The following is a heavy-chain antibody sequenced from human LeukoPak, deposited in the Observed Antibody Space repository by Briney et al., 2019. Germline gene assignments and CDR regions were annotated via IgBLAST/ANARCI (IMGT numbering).Heavy chain of an antibody. CDR3: ARDHYALKDAFDI. D-gene: IGHD2-2*01. CDR1: GFTVDSNS. V-gene: IGHV3-53*01. CDR2: IYSGGST. Sequence: PGGSLRLSCAASGFTVDSNSMSWVRQAPGKGLEWVSVIYSGGSTYYADSVKGRFTISRDNSKNTLYLQMNSLRAEDTAVYYCARDHYALKDAFDIWGQGTMVTVSS. J-gene: IGHJ3*02.